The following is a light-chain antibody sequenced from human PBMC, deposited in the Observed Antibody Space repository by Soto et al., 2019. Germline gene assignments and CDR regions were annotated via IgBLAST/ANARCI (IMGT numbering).Light chain of an antibody. Sequence: DIQMTQSPSTLSASVGDGVTITCRASQSISSWLAWYQQKPGKAPKLLIYDASSLESGVPSRFSGSGSGTEFTLTISSLQPDDFATYYCQQYNSYPFGQGTKLEIK. V-gene: IGKV1-5*01. J-gene: IGKJ2*01. CDR1: QSISSW. CDR2: DAS. CDR3: QQYNSYP.